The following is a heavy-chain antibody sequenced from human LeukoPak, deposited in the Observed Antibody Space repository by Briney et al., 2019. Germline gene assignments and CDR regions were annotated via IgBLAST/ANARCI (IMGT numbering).Heavy chain of an antibody. CDR2: IYYSGNT. J-gene: IGHJ4*02. D-gene: IGHD2-2*01. V-gene: IGHV4-59*01. CDR3: ARGSTGPFDY. Sequence: SETLSLTCTVSGGSISSYYWSWIRQPPGKGLEWIGYIYYSGNTNYNPSLKSRVTLSVDTSKNQFSLKLTSVTAADTAVYYCARGSTGPFDYWGQGTLVTVSS. CDR1: GGSISSYY.